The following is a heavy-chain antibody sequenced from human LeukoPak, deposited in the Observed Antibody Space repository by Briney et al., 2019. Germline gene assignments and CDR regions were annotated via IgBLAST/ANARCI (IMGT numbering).Heavy chain of an antibody. CDR2: ITSGGTYT. V-gene: IGHV3-21*06. CDR3: ARGHYDILTASYKWTPDY. CDR1: GFTFSTYN. Sequence: GSLRLSCAASGFTFSTYNMNWVRQAPGKGLEWVSSITSGGTYTYYADSVKGQFTTSRDKANNSLSLQLSSLRAEDTAVYYCARGHYDILTASYKWTPDYWGQGILVTVSS. J-gene: IGHJ4*02. D-gene: IGHD3-9*01.